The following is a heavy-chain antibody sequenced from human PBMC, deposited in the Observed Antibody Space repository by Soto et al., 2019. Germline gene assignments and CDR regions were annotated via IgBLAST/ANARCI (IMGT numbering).Heavy chain of an antibody. V-gene: IGHV3-48*03. CDR2: ISSSGSTI. J-gene: IGHJ4*02. D-gene: IGHD3-10*01. Sequence: LRLSCAASGFTFSSYEMNWVRQAPGKGLEWVSCISSSGSTIYYADSVKGRFTISRDNAKNSLYLQMNSLRAEDTAVYYCARLPPAELWFGDNGFDYWGQGTLVTVSS. CDR1: GFTFSSYE. CDR3: ARLPPAELWFGDNGFDY.